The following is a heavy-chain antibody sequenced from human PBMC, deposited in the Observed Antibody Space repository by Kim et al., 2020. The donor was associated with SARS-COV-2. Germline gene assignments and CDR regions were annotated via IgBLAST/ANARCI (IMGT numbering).Heavy chain of an antibody. D-gene: IGHD1-26*01. J-gene: IGHJ6*02. CDR3: ATRGKSGSYPHYYYYGMDV. CDR2: INPNSGGT. Sequence: ASVKVSCKASGYTFTGYYMHWVRQAPGQGLEWMGWINPNSGGTNYAQKFQGRVTMTRDTSISTAYMELSRLRSDDTAVYYCATRGKSGSYPHYYYYGMDVWGQGTTVTVSS. V-gene: IGHV1-2*02. CDR1: GYTFTGYY.